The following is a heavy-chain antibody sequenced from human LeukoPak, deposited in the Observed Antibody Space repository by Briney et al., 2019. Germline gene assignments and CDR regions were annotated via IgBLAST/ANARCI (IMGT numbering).Heavy chain of an antibody. CDR1: GFTFSSYG. CDR2: ILYDGSNK. D-gene: IGHD5-24*01. V-gene: IGHV3-30*02. Sequence: GGSLRLSCAASGFTFSSYGIHWVRQAPGKGLEWVAFILYDGSNKDYADSVKGRFTISRNNSKNTLYLQMNSLRAEDTAVYYCAKGHGYNTDYWGQGTLVTVSS. J-gene: IGHJ4*02. CDR3: AKGHGYNTDY.